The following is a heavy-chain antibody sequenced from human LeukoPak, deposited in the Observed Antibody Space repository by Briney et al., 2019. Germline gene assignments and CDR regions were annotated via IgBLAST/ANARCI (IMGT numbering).Heavy chain of an antibody. CDR2: ITTDGAT. CDR3: ATLYHDHGAY. V-gene: IGHV3-23*01. J-gene: IGHJ4*02. Sequence: GGSPRLSCAPSGLSVTRNAMNCVCHAPGKGLEWVSAITTDGATLYGGSVNGRFAISRDNSRNTPYLQMNNLRAEDTALYYCATLYHDHGAYWGQGTLVTVSS. D-gene: IGHD1-14*01. CDR1: GLSVTRNA.